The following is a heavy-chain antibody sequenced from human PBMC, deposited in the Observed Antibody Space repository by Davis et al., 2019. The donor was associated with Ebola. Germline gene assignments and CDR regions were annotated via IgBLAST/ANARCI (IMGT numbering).Heavy chain of an antibody. D-gene: IGHD6-19*01. J-gene: IGHJ4*02. CDR3: ATAGQISGWGEFVDY. CDR2: IKQDGSEK. CDR1: GFTFSNFW. V-gene: IGHV3-7*01. Sequence: PGGSLRLSCAASGFTFSNFWMNWVRQAPGKGLEWVANIKQDGSEKHYVDSVKGRFTISRDNAKNPLYLQMNSLRAEDTAVYYCATAGQISGWGEFVDYWGQGTLVTVSS.